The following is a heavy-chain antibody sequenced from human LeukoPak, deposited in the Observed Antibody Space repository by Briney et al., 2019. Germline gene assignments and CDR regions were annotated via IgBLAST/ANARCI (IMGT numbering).Heavy chain of an antibody. D-gene: IGHD2-2*01. Sequence: MPSETLSLTCTVSGGSISSSSYYWGWIRQPPGKGLEWIGSIYYSGSTYYNPSLKSRVTISVDTSKNQFSLKLSSVTAADTAVYYCARIGYCSSTSCYAFDIWGQGTMVTVSS. CDR3: ARIGYCSSTSCYAFDI. J-gene: IGHJ3*02. CDR2: IYYSGST. CDR1: GGSISSSSYY. V-gene: IGHV4-39*07.